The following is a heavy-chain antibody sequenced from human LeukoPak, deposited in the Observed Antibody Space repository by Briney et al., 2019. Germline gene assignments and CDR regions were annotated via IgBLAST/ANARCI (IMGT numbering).Heavy chain of an antibody. D-gene: IGHD6-13*01. Sequence: ASVKVSCKASGYTFTSYGISWVRQAPGQGLEWMGWISAYNGNTNYAQKLQGRVTMTTDTSTSTAYMELRSLRSDDTAVYYCARGAAGYSSSWAPWYYYYYMDVWGKGTTVTISS. CDR1: GYTFTSYG. J-gene: IGHJ6*03. V-gene: IGHV1-18*01. CDR3: ARGAAGYSSSWAPWYYYYYMDV. CDR2: ISAYNGNT.